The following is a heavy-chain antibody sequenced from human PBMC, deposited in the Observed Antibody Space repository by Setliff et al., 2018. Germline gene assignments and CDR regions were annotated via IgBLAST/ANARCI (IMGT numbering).Heavy chain of an antibody. V-gene: IGHV1-18*01. CDR3: TRSRGPRVVLAADFDF. Sequence: GPSVKVSCKTSGFRFTSFGFSWVRQAPGQGLGWMGWISPYSGESNYAQKFQDRLTVTADTSTKTTYMELRSLTSDDTAVYFCTRSRGPRVVLAADFDFWGQGTLVTVSS. D-gene: IGHD3-16*01. CDR2: ISPYSGES. J-gene: IGHJ4*02. CDR1: GFRFTSFG.